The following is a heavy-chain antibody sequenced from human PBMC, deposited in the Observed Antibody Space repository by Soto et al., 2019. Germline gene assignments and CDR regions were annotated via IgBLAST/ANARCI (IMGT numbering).Heavy chain of an antibody. V-gene: IGHV3-74*01. Sequence: LRLSCAASGFTFSSYWMHLVRQVPGKGLVWVSRINTDGSITSHADSVKGRFTISRDNAKNTLYLQMNSLRADDTAVYYCTRDSGGRDAYWGQGALVTVSS. CDR1: GFTFSSYW. D-gene: IGHD2-15*01. J-gene: IGHJ4*02. CDR3: TRDSGGRDAY. CDR2: INTDGSIT.